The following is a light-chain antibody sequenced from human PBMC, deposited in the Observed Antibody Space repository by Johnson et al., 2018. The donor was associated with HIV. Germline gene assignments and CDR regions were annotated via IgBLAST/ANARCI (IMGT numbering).Light chain of an antibody. CDR1: NTNIGNDF. J-gene: IGLJ1*01. CDR2: DNN. Sequence: QSVLTQPPSVSAAPGQKVTVSCSGSNTNIGNDFVSWYQQLPGKAPRLLIYDNNKRPSGIPDRFSGSKSGTSATLGITGLQTGDEADYYCVGCDSSLSGYVFGTGTTVTVL. CDR3: VGCDSSLSGYV. V-gene: IGLV1-51*01.